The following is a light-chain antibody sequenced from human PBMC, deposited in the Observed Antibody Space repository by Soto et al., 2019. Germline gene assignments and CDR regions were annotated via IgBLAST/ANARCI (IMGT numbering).Light chain of an antibody. Sequence: QSALTQPASVSGSPGQSITISCTGTSSDVGGYNYDSWYQQHPGKAPKLMIYDVSNRPSGVSNRVSGSKSGNTASLTISGLQAEDESDYYCSSYTSRSTRLYVFGTGTKVTVL. J-gene: IGLJ1*01. CDR3: SSYTSRSTRLYV. CDR1: SSDVGGYNY. V-gene: IGLV2-14*01. CDR2: DVS.